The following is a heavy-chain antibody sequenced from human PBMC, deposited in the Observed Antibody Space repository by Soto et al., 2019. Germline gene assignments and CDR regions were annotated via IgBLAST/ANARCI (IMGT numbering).Heavy chain of an antibody. CDR2: MNPNSGET. J-gene: IGHJ5*02. D-gene: IGHD2-15*01. CDR1: GYTFTDYD. V-gene: IGHV1-8*01. Sequence: QEQLVQSGAEVKKPGASVKVSCKTSGYTFTDYDINWVRQATGQGLEWIGWMNPNSGETGYAQKFQGRVTMTRSASLSTAYLELSSLRSEDTAVYYCGRVAVAARPRWYNWFDPWGQGTLVTVSS. CDR3: GRVAVAARPRWYNWFDP.